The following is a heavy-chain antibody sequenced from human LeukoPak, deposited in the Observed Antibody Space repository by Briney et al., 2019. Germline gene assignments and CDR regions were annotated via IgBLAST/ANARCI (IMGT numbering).Heavy chain of an antibody. V-gene: IGHV1-3*01. CDR2: INAGNGNT. CDR3: ARDISLVRVAGNCYYGMDV. J-gene: IGHJ6*02. D-gene: IGHD6-19*01. CDR1: GYTFTSYA. Sequence: ASVKVSCKASGYTFTSYAMHWVRQAPGQRLEWMGWINAGNGNTKYSQKFQGRVTITRDTSASTAYMELSSLRSEDTAVYYCARDISLVRVAGNCYYGMDVWGQGTTVTVSS.